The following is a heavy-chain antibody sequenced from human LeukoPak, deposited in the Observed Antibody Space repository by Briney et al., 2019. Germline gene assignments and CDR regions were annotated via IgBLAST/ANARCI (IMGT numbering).Heavy chain of an antibody. CDR1: GYIFTSYW. CDR2: IEPSDSYT. V-gene: IGHV5-10-1*01. D-gene: IGHD5-24*01. Sequence: HGESLKISCKGSGYIFTSYWISWVRQMPGKGLEWMGRIEPSDSYTNYSPSFQGHVTISADKSISTAYLQWSSLKASDTAMYYCASDLDGYNDYWGQGTLVTVSS. J-gene: IGHJ4*02. CDR3: ASDLDGYNDY.